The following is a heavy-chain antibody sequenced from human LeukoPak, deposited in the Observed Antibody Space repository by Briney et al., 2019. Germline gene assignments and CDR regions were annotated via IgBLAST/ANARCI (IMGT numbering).Heavy chain of an antibody. Sequence: SETLSLTCAVYGGSFSGYYWSWIRQPPGKGLEWMGEINHSASTNYNPSLMSRVTISVDTSKNQFSLKLSSVTAEDTAVYYCARDRGNYDILTTYYYYYYMDVWGKGTTVTVSS. D-gene: IGHD3-9*01. CDR1: GGSFSGYY. CDR3: ARDRGNYDILTTYYYYYYMDV. V-gene: IGHV4-34*01. J-gene: IGHJ6*03. CDR2: INHSAST.